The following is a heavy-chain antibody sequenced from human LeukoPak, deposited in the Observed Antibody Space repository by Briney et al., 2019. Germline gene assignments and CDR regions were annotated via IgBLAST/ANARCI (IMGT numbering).Heavy chain of an antibody. Sequence: SETLSLTCTVSGNSFGDYYWSWIRQPAGKGLEWIGRIYTSGSTTYNPSLKSRVTISVDTSKNQFSLKLSSVTAADTAVYYCARYVAGGYSYGYSYYYMDVWGKGTTVTVSS. CDR2: IYTSGST. D-gene: IGHD5-18*01. CDR3: ARYVAGGYSYGYSYYYMDV. CDR1: GNSFGDYY. J-gene: IGHJ6*03. V-gene: IGHV4-4*07.